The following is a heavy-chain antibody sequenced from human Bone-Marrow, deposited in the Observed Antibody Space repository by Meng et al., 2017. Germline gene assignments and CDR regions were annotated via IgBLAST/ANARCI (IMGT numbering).Heavy chain of an antibody. D-gene: IGHD1-1*01. CDR1: GYTFTGYY. Sequence: QVQGGEVGAEGKKPGAHMKVPCKASGYTFTGYYMHWVRQAPGQGLEWMGRINPNSGGTNYAQKFQGRVTMTRDTSISTAYMELSRLRSDDTAVYYCANWNDGLLNYWGQGTLVTVSS. CDR2: INPNSGGT. CDR3: ANWNDGLLNY. V-gene: IGHV1-2*06. J-gene: IGHJ4*02.